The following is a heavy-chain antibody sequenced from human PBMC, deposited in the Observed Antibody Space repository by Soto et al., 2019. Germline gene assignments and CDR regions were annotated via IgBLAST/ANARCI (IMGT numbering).Heavy chain of an antibody. J-gene: IGHJ5*02. Sequence: EVQVAESGGGVVQPGGSLRLSCVVSGFTFSKFWMSWVRQAPGKGLEWVANINREGTEKHYVDSVKGRFTISRDNAQNSVYLQIDSLRAEDTAVYYCWTPQSVGSWFDPWGQGTLVTVSS. CDR1: GFTFSKFW. V-gene: IGHV3-7*03. CDR3: WTPQSVGSWFDP. CDR2: INREGTEK. D-gene: IGHD1-26*01.